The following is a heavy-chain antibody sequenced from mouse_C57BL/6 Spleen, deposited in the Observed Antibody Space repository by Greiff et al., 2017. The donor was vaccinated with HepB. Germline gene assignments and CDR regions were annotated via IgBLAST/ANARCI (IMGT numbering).Heavy chain of an antibody. CDR1: GYTFTSYW. J-gene: IGHJ4*01. V-gene: IGHV1-69*01. D-gene: IGHD1-1*01. CDR3: ASHYGSSYRAMDY. CDR2: IDPSDSYT. Sequence: VQLQQPGAELVMPGASVKLSCKASGYTFTSYWMHWVKQRPGQGLEWIGEIDPSDSYTNYNQKFKGKSTLTVDKSSSTAYMQLSSLTSEDSAVYYCASHYGSSYRAMDYWGQGTSVTVSS.